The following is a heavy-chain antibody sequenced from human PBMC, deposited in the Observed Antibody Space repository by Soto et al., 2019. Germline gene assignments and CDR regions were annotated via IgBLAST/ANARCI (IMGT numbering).Heavy chain of an antibody. D-gene: IGHD3-10*01. V-gene: IGHV1-18*01. J-gene: IGHJ6*03. Sequence: VKVSCKASGYTFTSYGISWVRQAPGQGLEWMGWISAYNGNTNYAQKLQGRVTMTTDTSTSTAYMELRSLRSDDTAVYYCARVDGSGSYYISYYYYYYMDVWGKGTTVTVSS. CDR1: GYTFTSYG. CDR3: ARVDGSGSYYISYYYYYYMDV. CDR2: ISAYNGNT.